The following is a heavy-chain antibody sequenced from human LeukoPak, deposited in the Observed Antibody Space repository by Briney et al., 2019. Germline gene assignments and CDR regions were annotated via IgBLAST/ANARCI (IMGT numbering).Heavy chain of an antibody. J-gene: IGHJ4*02. V-gene: IGHV3-66*01. CDR1: GFTVSSNY. CDR3: AKDLGARCSSTSCYLGY. Sequence: PGGSLRLSCAASGFTVSSNYMSWVRQAPGKGLEWVSVIYSGGSTYYADSVKGRFTISRDNSKNTLYLQMNSLRAEDTAVYYCAKDLGARCSSTSCYLGYWGQGTLVTVSS. CDR2: IYSGGST. D-gene: IGHD2-2*01.